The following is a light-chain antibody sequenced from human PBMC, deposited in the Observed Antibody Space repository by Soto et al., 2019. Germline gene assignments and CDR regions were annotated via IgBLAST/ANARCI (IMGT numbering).Light chain of an antibody. V-gene: IGKV3-15*01. Sequence: DIVMTQSPATLSVAPGERVTFSCRASQGVSRKLAWYQHKPGQAPRLLISGASTGATGIPARFSGSGSGTEFTLTISSLQSEDCAIYYCQKYHTWPIPFGGGTKV. CDR3: QKYHTWPIP. CDR2: GAS. J-gene: IGKJ4*01. CDR1: QGVSRK.